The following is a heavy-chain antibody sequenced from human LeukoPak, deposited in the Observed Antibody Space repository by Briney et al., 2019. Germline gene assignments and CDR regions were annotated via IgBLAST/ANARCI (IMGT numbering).Heavy chain of an antibody. D-gene: IGHD3-10*01. CDR2: IWYDGSNK. J-gene: IGHJ6*02. CDR1: GFTFSSYG. Sequence: GRSLRLSCAASGFTFSSYGMHWVRQAPGKGLEWVAVIWYDGSNKYYADSVKGRFTISRDNSKNTLYLQMNSLRAEDTAVYYCAREYGDNLDYYYGMDVWGQGTTVTVSS. CDR3: AREYGDNLDYYYGMDV. V-gene: IGHV3-33*01.